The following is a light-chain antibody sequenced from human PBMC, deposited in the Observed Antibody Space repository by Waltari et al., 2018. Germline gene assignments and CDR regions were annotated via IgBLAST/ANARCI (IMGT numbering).Light chain of an antibody. J-gene: IGKJ3*01. V-gene: IGKV3-15*01. CDR3: QQYNNWPLFT. CDR2: GAS. CDR1: QRVSSN. Sequence: EIVMTQSPATLSVSPGERATLSCRASQRVSSNLAWYQQKPVQAPRLLIYGASTRATGIPARFSGSGSGTEFTLTISSLQSEDFAVYYCQQYNNWPLFTFGPGTKVDIK.